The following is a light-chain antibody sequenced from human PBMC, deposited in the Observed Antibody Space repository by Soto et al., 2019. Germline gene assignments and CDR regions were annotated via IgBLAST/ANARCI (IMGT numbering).Light chain of an antibody. CDR3: CSSAGSSLFV. V-gene: IGLV2-23*02. Sequence: QSALTQPASVSGSPGQSITISCTGSSSDVGPYNLVSWYQHHPGKAPKLMISEVVKRPSGVSNRFSGSKSGNTASLTISGLQAEDEAAYYCCSSAGSSLFVFGGGTKLTVL. CDR2: EVV. J-gene: IGLJ2*01. CDR1: SSDVGPYNL.